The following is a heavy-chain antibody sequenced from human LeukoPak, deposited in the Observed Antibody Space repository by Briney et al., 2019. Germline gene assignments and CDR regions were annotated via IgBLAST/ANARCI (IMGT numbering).Heavy chain of an antibody. CDR3: ARDRDGYSYGYALNFDY. Sequence: SETLSLTCTVSGGSVSSTGYYWSWIRQPPGKGLEWIGHVYYSGSTNYNPSLKSRVTISLDTSKNQFSLKLSSVTAADTAVYYCARDRDGYSYGYALNFDYWGQGTLVTVSS. CDR1: GGSVSSTGYY. J-gene: IGHJ4*02. D-gene: IGHD5-18*01. V-gene: IGHV4-61*08. CDR2: VYYSGST.